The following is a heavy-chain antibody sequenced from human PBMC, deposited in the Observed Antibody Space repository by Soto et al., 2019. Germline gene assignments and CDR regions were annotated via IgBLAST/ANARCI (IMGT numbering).Heavy chain of an antibody. D-gene: IGHD2-2*01. CDR1: GFTFGDYA. V-gene: IGHV3-49*03. CDR2: IRSKAYGGTT. J-gene: IGHJ4*02. CDR3: TRVYLLGYCSSTSCPERYYFDY. Sequence: GGSLRLSCTASGFTFGDYAMSWFRQAPGKGLEWVGFIRSKAYGGTTEYAASVKGRFTISRDDSKSIAYLQMNSLKTEDTAVYYCTRVYLLGYCSSTSCPERYYFDYWGQGTLVTVSS.